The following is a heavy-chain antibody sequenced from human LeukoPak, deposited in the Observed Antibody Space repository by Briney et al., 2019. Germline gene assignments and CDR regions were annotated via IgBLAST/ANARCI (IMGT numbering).Heavy chain of an antibody. J-gene: IGHJ4*02. CDR1: GFSFSDYD. Sequence: GGSLRLSCAASGFSFSDYDMTWIRQAPGKGLEWVSAISNNNYANYADSVRGRFTISRDNAKKSLYLQVNSLRAEDTAVYYCARRRNYYGSADYWGQGTLVTVSS. V-gene: IGHV3-11*03. CDR2: ISNNNYA. D-gene: IGHD3-10*01. CDR3: ARRRNYYGSADY.